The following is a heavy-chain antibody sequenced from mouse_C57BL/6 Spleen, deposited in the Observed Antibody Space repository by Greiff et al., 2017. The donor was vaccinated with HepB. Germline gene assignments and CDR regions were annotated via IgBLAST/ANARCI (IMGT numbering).Heavy chain of an antibody. CDR3: ASREVDGYDFDY. D-gene: IGHD2-3*01. J-gene: IGHJ2*01. CDR1: GYTFTSYW. Sequence: QVQLQQPGAELVKPGASVKMSCMASGYTFTSYWITWVKQRPGQGLEWIGDIYPGSGSTNYNEKFKSKATLTVDTSSSTAYMQLSSLTSEDSAVYYCASREVDGYDFDYWGQGTTLTVSS. CDR2: IYPGSGST. V-gene: IGHV1-55*01.